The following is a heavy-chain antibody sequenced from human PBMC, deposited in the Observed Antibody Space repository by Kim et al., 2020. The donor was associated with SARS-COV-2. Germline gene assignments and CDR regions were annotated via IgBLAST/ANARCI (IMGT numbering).Heavy chain of an antibody. V-gene: IGHV3-15*01. J-gene: IGHJ4*02. D-gene: IGHD3-3*01. CDR2: IKSKTDGGTT. Sequence: GGSLRLSCAASGFTFSNAWMSWVRQAPGKGLEWVGRIKSKTDGGTTDYAAPVKGRFTISRDDSKNTLYLQMNSLKTEDTAVYYCTTDSPDLEWLLITYYFDYWGQGTLVTVSS. CDR1: GFTFSNAW. CDR3: TTDSPDLEWLLITYYFDY.